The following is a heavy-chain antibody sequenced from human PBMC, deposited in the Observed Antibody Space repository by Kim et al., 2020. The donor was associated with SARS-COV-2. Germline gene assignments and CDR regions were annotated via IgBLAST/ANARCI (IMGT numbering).Heavy chain of an antibody. CDR3: TRSTMGCFDP. D-gene: IGHD2-2*01. CDR2: FYYTGST. V-gene: IGHV4-59*08. CDR1: GDYINNYY. J-gene: IGHJ5*02. Sequence: SETLSLTCTVSGDYINNYYWRWIRQPPGKGLVWVGYFYYTGSTNYNPSLNSRVTISVHKTKNQSSLRLNSVTAADTAVYYCTRSTMGCFDPCGQGTMVTVSS.